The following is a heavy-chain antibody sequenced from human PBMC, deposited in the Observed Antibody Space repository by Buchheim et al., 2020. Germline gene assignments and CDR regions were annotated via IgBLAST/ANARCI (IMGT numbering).Heavy chain of an antibody. J-gene: IGHJ4*02. D-gene: IGHD3-16*01. V-gene: IGHV3-11*01. CDR2: INSGGTI. CDR3: ARESSSFGAYFDY. Sequence: QVQLVESGGGLVKAGGSLRLSCAASGFTFSDHYMSWIRQAPGKGLEWISYINSGGTIYYADSVRGRFTISRDNAKNSLYLQMNSRRVDDTAVYYCARESSSFGAYFDYWGQG. CDR1: GFTFSDHY.